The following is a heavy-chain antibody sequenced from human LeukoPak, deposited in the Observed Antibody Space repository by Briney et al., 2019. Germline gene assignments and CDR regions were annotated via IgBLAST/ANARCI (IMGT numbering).Heavy chain of an antibody. CDR1: GFTFSSYG. CDR3: ANPAASASGGY. V-gene: IGHV3-23*01. J-gene: IGHJ4*02. Sequence: GGSLRLSCAASGFTFSSYGMHWVRQAPGKGLEWVAGISGSGGSTYYADSVKGRFTISRDNSKKTLFMQMNSLRAEDTAVYYCANPAASASGGYWGQGTLVTVSS. CDR2: ISGSGGST. D-gene: IGHD3-16*01.